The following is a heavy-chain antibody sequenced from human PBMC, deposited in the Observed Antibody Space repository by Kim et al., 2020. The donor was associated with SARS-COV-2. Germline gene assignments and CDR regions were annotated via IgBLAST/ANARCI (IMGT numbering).Heavy chain of an antibody. CDR2: ISWNSGSI. D-gene: IGHD3-10*01. CDR3: AKDGVWFGELLRGYWYFDL. V-gene: IGHV3-9*01. Sequence: GGSLRLSCAASGFTFGDYAMHWVRQAPGKGLEWVSGISWNSGSIGYADSVKGRFTISRDNAKNSLYLQMNSLRAEDTALYYCAKDGVWFGELLRGYWYFDLWGRGTLVTVSS. CDR1: GFTFGDYA. J-gene: IGHJ2*01.